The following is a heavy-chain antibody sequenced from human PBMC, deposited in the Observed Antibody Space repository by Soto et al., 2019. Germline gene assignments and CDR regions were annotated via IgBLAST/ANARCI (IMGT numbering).Heavy chain of an antibody. J-gene: IGHJ4*02. CDR2: IYYSGST. Sequence: PSETLSLTCTVSGGSISSYYWSWIRQPPGKGLEWIGYIYYSGSTNYNPSLKSRVTISVDTSKNQFSLNLSSVTAADTAVYYCARDSRYNWNYGAFDYWGQGILVTVSS. CDR3: ARDSRYNWNYGAFDY. CDR1: GGSISSYY. V-gene: IGHV4-59*01. D-gene: IGHD1-7*01.